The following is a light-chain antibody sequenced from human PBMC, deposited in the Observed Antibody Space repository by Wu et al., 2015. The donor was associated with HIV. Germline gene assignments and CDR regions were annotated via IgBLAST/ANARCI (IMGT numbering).Light chain of an antibody. CDR2: SIS. CDR3: HQYRTWPLT. CDR1: QTVSTD. J-gene: IGKJ1*01. V-gene: IGKV3-15*01. Sequence: VMTQSPATLSVSPGERASLSCRASQTVSTDFAWYHQKPGQAPRLLMYSISVRATGVPARFTGSGSGIEFTLTISSVQSEDFGIYYCHQYRTWPLTFGQGTKVKS.